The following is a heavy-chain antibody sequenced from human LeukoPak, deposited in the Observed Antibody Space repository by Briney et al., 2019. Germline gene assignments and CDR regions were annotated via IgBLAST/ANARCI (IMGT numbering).Heavy chain of an antibody. V-gene: IGHV1-2*02. J-gene: IGHJ4*02. Sequence: GASVTVSCKASGYTFTGYYMHWVRQAPGQGLEWMGWINPNSGGTNYAQKFQGRVTMTRDTSISTAYMEMNRLRSDDTAVYYCARDLDSRSTIDYWGQGTLVTVS. CDR2: INPNSGGT. CDR1: GYTFTGYY. CDR3: ARDLDSRSTIDY.